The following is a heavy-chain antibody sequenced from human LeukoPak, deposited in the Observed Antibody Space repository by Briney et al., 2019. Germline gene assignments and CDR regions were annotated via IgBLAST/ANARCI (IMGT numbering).Heavy chain of an antibody. D-gene: IGHD2-21*02. J-gene: IGHJ1*01. V-gene: IGHV3-21*01. CDR3: ARPLLGGDCLGH. CDR2: ISSSSSYI. Sequence: GGSLRLSCAASGFTFSSYSMNWVRQAPGKGLEWVSYISSSSSYIYYADSVKGRFTISRDNAKNSLYLQVNSLRAEDTAVYYCARPLLGGDCLGHWGQGTLVTVSS. CDR1: GFTFSSYS.